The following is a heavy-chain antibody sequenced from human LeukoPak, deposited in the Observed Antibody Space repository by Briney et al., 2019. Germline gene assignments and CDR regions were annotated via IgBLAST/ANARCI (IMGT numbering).Heavy chain of an antibody. D-gene: IGHD6-13*01. CDR1: GFTFSSYW. J-gene: IGHJ6*04. CDR2: IKQDGSEK. Sequence: GGSLRLSCAASGFTFSSYWMSWVRQAPGRGLEWVANIKQDGSEKYYVDSVKGRLTISRDNAKNSLYLQMNSLRAEDTAVYYCARAYSSSWYLYYYYGMDVWGKGTTVTVSS. CDR3: ARAYSSSWYLYYYYGMDV. V-gene: IGHV3-7*03.